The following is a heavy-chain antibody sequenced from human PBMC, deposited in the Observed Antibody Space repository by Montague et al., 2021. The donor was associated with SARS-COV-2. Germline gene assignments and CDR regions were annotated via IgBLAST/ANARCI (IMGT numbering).Heavy chain of an antibody. Sequence: SDTVSLTCGVYGGSFSGYYWTWIRQSPGKGLEWIAEINHSGSTNXNFHPSLRSRVIISVDTSKSQFSLTLTSVTAAATGVYYCARWDPQTLTLIGLRGKSASDYWSQGTLVTVSS. J-gene: IGHJ4*02. V-gene: IGHV4-34*01. CDR3: ARWDPQTLTLIGLRGKSASDY. CDR2: INHSGST. CDR1: GGSFSGYY. D-gene: IGHD4-23*01.